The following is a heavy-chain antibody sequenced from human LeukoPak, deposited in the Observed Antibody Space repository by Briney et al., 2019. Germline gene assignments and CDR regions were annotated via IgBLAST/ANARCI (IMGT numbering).Heavy chain of an antibody. CDR2: IYYSGTT. Sequence: SETLSLTCTVSGGSFSSSDYYWGWIRQPPGKGLEWIGSIYYSGTTYYNPSLKSRVTISVDTSKNQFSLKLSSVTAADTAVYYCARKARGYSGYVVLGYFDYWGQGTLVTVSS. V-gene: IGHV4-39*01. D-gene: IGHD5-12*01. J-gene: IGHJ4*02. CDR3: ARKARGYSGYVVLGYFDY. CDR1: GGSFSSSDYY.